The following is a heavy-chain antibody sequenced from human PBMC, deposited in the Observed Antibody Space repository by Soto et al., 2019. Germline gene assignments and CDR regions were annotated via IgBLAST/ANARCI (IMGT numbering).Heavy chain of an antibody. D-gene: IGHD3-22*01. CDR2: IYYSGST. Sequence: PSETLSLTCTVSGGSISSYYWSWIRQPPGKGLEWIGYIYYSGSTNYNPSLKSRVTISVDTSKNQFSLKLSSVTAADTAVYFCARAGRRDFYDTTGSYYFDYWGQGTLVTVS. CDR1: GGSISSYY. J-gene: IGHJ4*02. V-gene: IGHV4-59*01. CDR3: ARAGRRDFYDTTGSYYFDY.